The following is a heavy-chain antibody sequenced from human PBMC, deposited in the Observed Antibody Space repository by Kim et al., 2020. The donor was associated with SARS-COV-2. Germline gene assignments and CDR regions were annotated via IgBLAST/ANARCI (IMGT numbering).Heavy chain of an antibody. CDR3: ARLGRESTIFGVVISEGYFDL. CDR1: GGSISSSSYY. J-gene: IGHJ2*01. V-gene: IGHV4-39*01. CDR2: IYYSGST. D-gene: IGHD3-3*01. Sequence: SETLSLTCTVSGGSISSSSYYWGWIRQPPGKGLEWIGSIYYSGSTYYNPSLKSRVTISVDTSKNQFSLKLSSVTAADTAVYYCARLGRESTIFGVVISEGYFDLWGRGTLVTVSS.